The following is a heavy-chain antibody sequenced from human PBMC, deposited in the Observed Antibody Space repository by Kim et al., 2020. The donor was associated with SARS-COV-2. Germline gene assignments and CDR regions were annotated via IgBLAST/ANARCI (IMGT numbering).Heavy chain of an antibody. Sequence: GGSLRLSCAASGFIFSHHAMHWVRQAPGKGLEWVAVIWSDGRDEYYVDSVKGRFTISRDTSKNTLFLQMSSPGVEDTAVYYCARDRGAAAGEGGLDYWGQGTQVTVSS. V-gene: IGHV3-33*01. D-gene: IGHD6-13*01. CDR3: ARDRGAAAGEGGLDY. CDR2: IWSDGRDE. J-gene: IGHJ4*02. CDR1: GFIFSHHA.